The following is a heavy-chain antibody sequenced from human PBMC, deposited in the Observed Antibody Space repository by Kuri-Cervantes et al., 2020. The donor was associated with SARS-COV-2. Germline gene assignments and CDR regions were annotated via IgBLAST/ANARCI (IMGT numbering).Heavy chain of an antibody. D-gene: IGHD7-27*01. CDR2: ISAYNGNT. CDR1: GYTFTSYG. V-gene: IGHV1-18*01. J-gene: IGHJ6*02. CDR3: ARDLGGGWGAMASDGMDV. Sequence: ASVKVSCKASGYTFTSYGISWVRQAPGQGLEWMGWISAYNGNTNYAQKLQGRVTMTTDTSTSTAYMELSSLRSEDTAVYYCARDLGGGWGAMASDGMDVWGQGTTVTVSS.